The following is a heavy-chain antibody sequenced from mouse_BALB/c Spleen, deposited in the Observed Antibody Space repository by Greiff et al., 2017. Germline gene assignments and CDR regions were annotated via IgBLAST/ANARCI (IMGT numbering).Heavy chain of an antibody. CDR2: INPSSGYI. J-gene: IGHJ2*01. Sequence: QVQLQQSAAELARPGASVKMSCKASGYTFTSYTMHWVKQRPGQGLEWIGYINPSSGYIEYNQKFKDKTTLTADKSSSTAYMQLSSLTSEDSAVYDCARRRPLYAYADYWGQGTTLTVSA. D-gene: IGHD2-2*01. CDR1: GYTFTSYT. V-gene: IGHV1-4*02. CDR3: ARRRPLYAYADY.